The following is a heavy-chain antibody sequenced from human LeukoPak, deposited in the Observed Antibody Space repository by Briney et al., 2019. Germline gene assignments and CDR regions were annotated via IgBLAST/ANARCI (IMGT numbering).Heavy chain of an antibody. J-gene: IGHJ4*02. CDR2: IIPIFGTA. D-gene: IGHD5-18*01. Sequence: SVKVSCKASGGTFSSYAISWVRQAPGQGLEWMGGIIPIFGTANYAQKFQGRVTITADKSTSTAYMELSSLRSEDTAVYYCAFLEHSIQLWFFWGQGTLVTVSS. V-gene: IGHV1-69*06. CDR1: GGTFSSYA. CDR3: AFLEHSIQLWFF.